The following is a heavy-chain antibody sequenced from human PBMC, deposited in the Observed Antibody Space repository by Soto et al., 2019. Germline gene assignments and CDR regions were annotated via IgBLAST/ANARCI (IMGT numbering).Heavy chain of an antibody. CDR1: GYTLTELS. CDR2: FDPEDGET. D-gene: IGHD4-17*01. V-gene: IGHV1-24*01. J-gene: IGHJ4*02. Sequence: ASVKVPCKVSGYTLTELSMHWVRQAPGKGLEWMGGFDPEDGETIYAQKFQGRVTITADKSTSTAYMELSSLRSEDTAVYYCASHPGPYGDYDDYWGQGTLVTVSS. CDR3: ASHPGPYGDYDDY.